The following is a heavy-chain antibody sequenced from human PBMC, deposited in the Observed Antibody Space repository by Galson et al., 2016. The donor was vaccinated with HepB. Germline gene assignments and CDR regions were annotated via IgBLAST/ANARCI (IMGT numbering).Heavy chain of an antibody. V-gene: IGHV1-3*01. CDR3: ARDDGNDWCLNL. CDR2: INPDSGNT. CDR1: GYIFSSYA. J-gene: IGHJ4*02. Sequence: SVKVSCKASGYIFSSYAIHWVRQAPGQRLEWMGWINPDSGNTKHSQKFQGRVTITRDTSTSTVYMELSRLRSEDTALYFCARDDGNDWCLNLWGQGTLVTVSS. D-gene: IGHD2-8*02.